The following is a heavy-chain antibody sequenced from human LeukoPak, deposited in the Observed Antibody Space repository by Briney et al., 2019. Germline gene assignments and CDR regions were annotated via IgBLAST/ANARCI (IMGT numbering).Heavy chain of an antibody. V-gene: IGHV3-66*01. J-gene: IGHJ5*02. CDR1: GITVSSNY. CDR2: IYSGGST. CDR3: ARGGAEAGFDP. Sequence: GGSLRLSCAGSGITVSSNYMSWVRQAPGKGLEWVSVIYSGGSTSYSECMKGRFAISRDNSKNCVYLQMNSLRAEDAAVYYCARGGAEAGFDPWGQGTLVTVSS. D-gene: IGHD6-13*01.